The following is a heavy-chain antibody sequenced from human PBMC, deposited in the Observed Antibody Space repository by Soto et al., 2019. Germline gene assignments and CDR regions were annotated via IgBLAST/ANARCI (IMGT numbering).Heavy chain of an antibody. Sequence: QVQLQESGPGLVKPSGTLSLTCAVSGGSISSSNWWSWVRQPPGKGLEWIGEIYHSGSTNYNPSLKSRVTLSVDKAMNQCSRKLSSVTAADTAVYCCARQKAAAGTYGMDVWGQGTTVTVSS. D-gene: IGHD6-13*01. CDR1: GGSISSSNW. V-gene: IGHV4-4*01. CDR2: IYHSGST. CDR3: ARQKAAAGTYGMDV. J-gene: IGHJ6*02.